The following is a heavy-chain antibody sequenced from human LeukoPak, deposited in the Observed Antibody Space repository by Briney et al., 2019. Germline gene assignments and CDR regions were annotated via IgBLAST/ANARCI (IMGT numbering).Heavy chain of an antibody. CDR3: ARDPLWVGAFDI. Sequence: PSETLSLTCNFSGASISRSTFFWSWIRQPPGKGLEWIGYIYYSGSTNYNPSLKSRVTISVDTSKNQFSLKLSSVTAADTAVYYCARDPLWVGAFDIWGQGTMVTVSS. D-gene: IGHD3-10*01. J-gene: IGHJ3*02. CDR1: GASISRSTFF. CDR2: IYYSGST. V-gene: IGHV4-61*01.